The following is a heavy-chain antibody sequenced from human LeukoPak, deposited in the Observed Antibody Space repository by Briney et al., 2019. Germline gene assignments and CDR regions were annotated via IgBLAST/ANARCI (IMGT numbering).Heavy chain of an antibody. CDR2: IYYSGST. D-gene: IGHD1-7*01. J-gene: IGHJ4*02. CDR1: GGSISSSSYY. V-gene: IGHV4-39*07. Sequence: SETLSLTCTVSGGSISSSSYYWGWIRQPPGKGLEWIGSIYYSGSTYYNPSLKSRVTISVDTSKNQFSLKLSSVTAGDTAVYYCARGHWNYIIDYWGQGTLVTVSS. CDR3: ARGHWNYIIDY.